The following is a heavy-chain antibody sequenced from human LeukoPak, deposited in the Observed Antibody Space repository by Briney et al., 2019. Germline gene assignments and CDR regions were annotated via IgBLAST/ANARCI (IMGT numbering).Heavy chain of an antibody. CDR3: ASPYCSGGSCSGTFDY. J-gene: IGHJ4*02. CDR1: GYSFTSYW. Sequence: GESLKISCKGSGYSFTSYWIGWVRQMPGKGLEWMGIIYPGGSDTRYSPSFQGQVTISADKSISTAYLQWSSLKASDTAMYYCASPYCSGGSCSGTFDYWGQGTLVTVSS. CDR2: IYPGGSDT. D-gene: IGHD2-15*01. V-gene: IGHV5-51*01.